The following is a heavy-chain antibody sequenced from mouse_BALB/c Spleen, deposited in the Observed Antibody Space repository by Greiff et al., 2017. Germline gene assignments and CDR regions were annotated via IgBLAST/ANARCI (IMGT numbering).Heavy chain of an antibody. V-gene: IGHV1-4*02. Sequence: VKLQESAAELARPGASVKMSCKASGYTFTSYTMHWVKQRPGQGLEWIGYINPSSGYTEYNQKFKDKTTLTADKSSSTAYMQLSSLTSEDSAVYYCARGDYYGSSHAMDYWGQGTSVTVSS. J-gene: IGHJ4*01. CDR1: GYTFTSYT. CDR2: INPSSGYT. D-gene: IGHD1-1*01. CDR3: ARGDYYGSSHAMDY.